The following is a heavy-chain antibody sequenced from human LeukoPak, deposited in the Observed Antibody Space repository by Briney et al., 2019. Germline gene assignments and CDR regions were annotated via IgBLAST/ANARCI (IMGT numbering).Heavy chain of an antibody. CDR2: IKQDGSEK. D-gene: IGHD2-2*01. CDR3: ARGYCSSTSCYGDYFDY. CDR1: GFTFSSYW. V-gene: IGHV3-7*01. Sequence: PGGSLRLSCAASGFTFSSYWMSWVRQAPGKGLEWVANIKQDGSEKYYVDSVKGRFTISRDYAKNSLYLQMNSLRAEDTAVYYCARGYCSSTSCYGDYFDYWGQGTLVTVSS. J-gene: IGHJ4*02.